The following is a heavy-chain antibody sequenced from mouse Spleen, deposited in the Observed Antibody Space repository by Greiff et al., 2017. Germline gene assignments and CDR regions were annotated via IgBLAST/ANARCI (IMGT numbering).Heavy chain of an antibody. V-gene: IGHV1-66*01. Sequence: LVESGPELVKPGASVKISCKASGYSFTSYYIHWVKQRPGQGLEWIGWIYPGSGNTKYNEKFKGKATLTADTSSSTAYMQLSSLTSEDSAVYYCALTDFDYWGQGTTLTVSS. J-gene: IGHJ2*01. CDR2: IYPGSGNT. D-gene: IGHD4-1*01. CDR1: GYSFTSYY. CDR3: ALTDFDY.